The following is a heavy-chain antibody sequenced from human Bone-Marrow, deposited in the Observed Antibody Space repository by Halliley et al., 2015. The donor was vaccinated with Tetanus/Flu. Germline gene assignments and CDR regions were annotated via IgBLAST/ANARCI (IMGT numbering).Heavy chain of an antibody. V-gene: IGHV4-34*01. D-gene: IGHD5-12*01. J-gene: IGHJ5*02. CDR3: ARGGSGGFDP. Sequence: GLGWIGEIHHNGTPNYNESLKGRVSMSVDRPRRQFSLTLISGTAADTAVYFCARGGSGGFDPWGQGTLVIVSS. CDR2: IHHNGTP.